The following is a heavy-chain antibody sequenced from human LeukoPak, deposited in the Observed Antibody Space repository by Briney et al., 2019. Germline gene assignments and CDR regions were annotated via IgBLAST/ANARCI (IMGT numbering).Heavy chain of an antibody. D-gene: IGHD1-7*01. CDR1: GYSFTSYW. Sequence: PGESLKISCKGSGYSFTSYWIGWVRQMPGKGLEWMGIIYPGDSDTRYNPSFQGQVTISAANSISTAYLQWSSLKASDTAMYYCARHGWNYEYYYYYMDVWGKGTTVTVSS. CDR3: ARHGWNYEYYYYYMDV. CDR2: IYPGDSDT. J-gene: IGHJ6*03. V-gene: IGHV5-51*01.